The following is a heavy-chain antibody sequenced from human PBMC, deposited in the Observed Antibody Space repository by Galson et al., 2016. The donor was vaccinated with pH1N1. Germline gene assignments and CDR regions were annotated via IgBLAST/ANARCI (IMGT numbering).Heavy chain of an antibody. D-gene: IGHD3/OR15-3a*01. CDR3: ARVVYGPSTVEWVDL. Sequence: CAISGDSVSTNSAAWNWIRQSPSRGLEWLGGTYYRSKSYNDYALSVKGRITINPDTSKNQFSLKLGSVTAADTAVYYCARVVYGPSTVEWVDLWGQGALVTVSS. CDR2: TYYRSKSYN. J-gene: IGHJ5*02. CDR1: GDSVSTNSAA. V-gene: IGHV6-1*01.